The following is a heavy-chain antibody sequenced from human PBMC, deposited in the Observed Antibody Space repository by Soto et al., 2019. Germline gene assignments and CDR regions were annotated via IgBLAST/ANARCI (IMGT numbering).Heavy chain of an antibody. V-gene: IGHV3-49*04. Sequence: GGSLRLSCTTSGVKIGDYALNWVRQAPGKCLEWVGFMRSKVYGGATEFAASVEGRFRMSRDDFRGIAYLEMNSLKTEDTGVYYCSRVLGDGYKYGPSDYWGQGXLVTVYS. D-gene: IGHD5-12*01. CDR1: GVKIGDYA. CDR2: MRSKVYGGAT. CDR3: SRVLGDGYKYGPSDY. J-gene: IGHJ4*02.